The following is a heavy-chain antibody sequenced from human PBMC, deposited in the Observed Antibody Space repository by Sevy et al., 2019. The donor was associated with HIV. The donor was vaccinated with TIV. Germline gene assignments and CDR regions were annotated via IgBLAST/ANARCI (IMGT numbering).Heavy chain of an antibody. CDR1: GFILSSYS. J-gene: IGHJ4*02. Sequence: GGSLRLSCAASGFILSSYSMNWVRQAPGKGLEWVSSISSSSSYIYYADSVKGRFTISRDNAKNSLYLQMNSLRAEDTAVYYCARDKANLGTEFDYWGQGALVTVSS. CDR2: ISSSSSYI. CDR3: ARDKANLGTEFDY. V-gene: IGHV3-21*01. D-gene: IGHD1-1*01.